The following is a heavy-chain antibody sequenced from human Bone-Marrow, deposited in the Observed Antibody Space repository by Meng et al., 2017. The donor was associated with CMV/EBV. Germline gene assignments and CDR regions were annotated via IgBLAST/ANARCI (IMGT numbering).Heavy chain of an antibody. Sequence: GESLKMSCAASGFTFSSYWMSWVRQAPGKGLEWVANIKQDGSEEYHVDSVKGRFTISRDNAKNSLYLQMNSLRAEDTAVYYCARDRVYSSGWSDYWGQGTLVTVSS. CDR2: IKQDGSEE. D-gene: IGHD6-19*01. CDR1: GFTFSSYW. J-gene: IGHJ4*02. V-gene: IGHV3-7*01. CDR3: ARDRVYSSGWSDY.